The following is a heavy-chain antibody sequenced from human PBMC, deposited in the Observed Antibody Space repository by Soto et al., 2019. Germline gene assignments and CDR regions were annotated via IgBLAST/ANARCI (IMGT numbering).Heavy chain of an antibody. V-gene: IGHV1-46*02. CDR3: DSTTDTDYGLDF. CDR2: INTSGGST. J-gene: IGHJ5*01. Sequence: ASVEVTCKYCVYTFHDCCIHWVRQASGKGLEWMGLINTSGGSTGYAQKFPGRVSMTRYTYTCKVYMELRSMRFDNTAMDLYDSTTDTDYGLDFWGQGTPVTVSS. D-gene: IGHD3-22*01. CDR1: VYTFHDCC.